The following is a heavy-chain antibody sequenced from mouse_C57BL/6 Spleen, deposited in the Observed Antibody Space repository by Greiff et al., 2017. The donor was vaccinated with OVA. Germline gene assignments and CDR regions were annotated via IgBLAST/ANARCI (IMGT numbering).Heavy chain of an antibody. J-gene: IGHJ2*01. V-gene: IGHV1-64*01. Sequence: VQLQESGAELVKPGASVKLSCKASGYTFTSYWMHWVKQRPGQGLEWIGMIHPNSGSTNYNEKFKSKATLTVDKSSSTAYMQLSSLTSEDSAVYYCARASSGYYFDYWGQGTTLTVSS. CDR3: ARASSGYYFDY. CDR1: GYTFTSYW. CDR2: IHPNSGST. D-gene: IGHD3-2*02.